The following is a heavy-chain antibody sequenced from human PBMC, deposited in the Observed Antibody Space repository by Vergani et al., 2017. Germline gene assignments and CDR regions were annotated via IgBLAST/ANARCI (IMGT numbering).Heavy chain of an antibody. Sequence: EVQLVESGGGLVQPGGSLRLSCAASGFTFSSYSMNWVRQAPGKGLEWVSYISSSSSTIYYADSVKGRFTISRDNAKNSLYLQMNSLRAEDTAVYYCVKDHMGASFVGTNHNDYWGQGTLVTVSS. CDR1: GFTFSSYS. J-gene: IGHJ4*02. CDR2: ISSSSSTI. D-gene: IGHD1-26*01. V-gene: IGHV3-48*01. CDR3: VKDHMGASFVGTNHNDY.